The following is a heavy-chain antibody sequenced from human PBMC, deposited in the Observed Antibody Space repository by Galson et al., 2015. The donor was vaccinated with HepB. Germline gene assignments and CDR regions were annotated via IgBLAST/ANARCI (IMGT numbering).Heavy chain of an antibody. V-gene: IGHV3-21*01. CDR2: ISSSSSYI. CDR1: GFTFSSYS. J-gene: IGHJ6*02. D-gene: IGHD4-23*01. CDR3: ARDIPKGLRWTRPYYYGMDV. Sequence: SLRLSCAASGFTFSSYSMNWVRQAPGKGLEWVSSISSSSSYIYYADSVKGRFTVSRDNAKNSLYLQMNSLRAEDTAVYYCARDIPKGLRWTRPYYYGMDVWGQGTTVTVSS.